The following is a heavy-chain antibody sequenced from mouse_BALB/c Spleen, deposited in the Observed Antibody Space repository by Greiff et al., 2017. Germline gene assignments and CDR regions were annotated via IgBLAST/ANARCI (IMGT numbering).Heavy chain of an antibody. J-gene: IGHJ4*01. Sequence: VQLQESGPGLVAPSQSLSITCTVSGFSLTGYGVNWVRQPPGKGLEWLGMIWGDGSTDYNSALKSRLSISKDNSKSQVFLKMNSLQTDDTARYYCAREALLRPYAMDYWGQGTSVTVSS. CDR3: AREALLRPYAMDY. D-gene: IGHD1-1*01. CDR1: GFSLTGYG. CDR2: IWGDGST. V-gene: IGHV2-6-7*01.